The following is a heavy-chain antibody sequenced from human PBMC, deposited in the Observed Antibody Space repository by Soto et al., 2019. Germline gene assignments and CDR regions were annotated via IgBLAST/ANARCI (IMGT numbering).Heavy chain of an antibody. J-gene: IGHJ6*02. V-gene: IGHV2-5*02. CDR2: IYWDDGK. CDR3: AHASHPYYYYGMDV. CDR1: GFSLTTSGVG. Sequence: QITLKESGPTLVKPTQTLTLTCTFSGFSLTTSGVGVGWIRQPPGKALEWLALIYWDDGKRYSPSLKSRLTITKDTSKNQVVLTMTNMDPVDTATYYCAHASHPYYYYGMDVWGHGTTVTVSS.